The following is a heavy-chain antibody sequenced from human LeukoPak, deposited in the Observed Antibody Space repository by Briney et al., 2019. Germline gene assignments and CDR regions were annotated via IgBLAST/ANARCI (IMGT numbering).Heavy chain of an antibody. CDR2: IRYDGRNK. Sequence: GGSLRLSCAASGFNFKSYGMHWVRQAPGMGLEWVALIRYDGRNKYYADSVKGRFTISRDNSKNTLNLQMNSLSSEDTALYYCVKDRSFYYDSSGTSLSYYFDYRGQGTLVTVSS. V-gene: IGHV3-30*02. D-gene: IGHD3-22*01. CDR3: VKDRSFYYDSSGTSLSYYFDY. J-gene: IGHJ4*02. CDR1: GFNFKSYG.